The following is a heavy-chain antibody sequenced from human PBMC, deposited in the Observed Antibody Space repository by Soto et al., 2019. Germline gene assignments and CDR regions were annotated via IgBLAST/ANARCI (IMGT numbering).Heavy chain of an antibody. Sequence: YSVKVSCKASGGTFRSDGISWVRQAPGQGLEWMGGIIPIFGRANNAQKFQGRVTITADESPSTAYMELSSLRSEDTAVYYCARGDSTDCSSGVCSFFYNHDMDVWGEGTTVTVS. J-gene: IGHJ6*02. V-gene: IGHV1-69*13. CDR3: ARGDSTDCSSGVCSFFYNHDMDV. CDR2: IIPIFGRA. D-gene: IGHD2-8*01. CDR1: GGTFRSDG.